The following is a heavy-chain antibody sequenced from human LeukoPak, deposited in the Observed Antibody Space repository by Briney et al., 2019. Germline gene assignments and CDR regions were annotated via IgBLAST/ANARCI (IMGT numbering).Heavy chain of an antibody. CDR1: GFTFSSYA. CDR2: ISGSGGST. Sequence: GGSLRLSCAASGFTFSSYAMSWVRQAPGKGLEWVSAISGSGGSTYYADSVKGRFTISRDNSKNTLYLQMNSLRAEDTAVYYCAKDQDSSGYYYMYYFGYWGQGTLVTVSS. J-gene: IGHJ4*02. CDR3: AKDQDSSGYYYMYYFGY. V-gene: IGHV3-23*01. D-gene: IGHD3-22*01.